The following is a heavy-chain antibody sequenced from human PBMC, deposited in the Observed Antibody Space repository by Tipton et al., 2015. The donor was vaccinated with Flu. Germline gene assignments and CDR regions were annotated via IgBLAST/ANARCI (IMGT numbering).Heavy chain of an antibody. V-gene: IGHV4-39*01. Sequence: TLSLTCTVSGGSINNSSYYWGWTRQPPGKGLEWLGSIYYSGSISYNPSLKSRVTISEDTSKNQFSLKLSSVTAADTAVYFCARIKSGTGWFDPWGQGTLVTVSS. D-gene: IGHD6-25*01. J-gene: IGHJ5*02. CDR1: GGSINNSSYY. CDR3: ARIKSGTGWFDP. CDR2: IYYSGSI.